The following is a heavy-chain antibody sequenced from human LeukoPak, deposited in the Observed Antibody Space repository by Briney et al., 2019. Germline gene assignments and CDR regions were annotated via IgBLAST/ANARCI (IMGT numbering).Heavy chain of an antibody. CDR3: ARAQSSSDLNFDY. CDR2: INPNSGGT. CDR1: GYTFTGYY. J-gene: IGHJ4*02. Sequence: ASVKVSCKASGYTFTGYYMHWVRQAPRQGLEWMGWINPNSGGTNYAQKFQGRVTMTRDTSISTAYMELSRLRSDDTAVYYCARAQSSSDLNFDYWGQGTLVTVSS. V-gene: IGHV1-2*02. D-gene: IGHD6-6*01.